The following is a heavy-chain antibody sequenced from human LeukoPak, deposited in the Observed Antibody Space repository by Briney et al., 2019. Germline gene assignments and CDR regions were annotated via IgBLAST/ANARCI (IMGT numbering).Heavy chain of an antibody. CDR3: ARLFGGVTTYDY. V-gene: IGHV4-34*01. J-gene: IGHJ4*02. CDR2: INHSGST. D-gene: IGHD2-8*02. CDR1: SGSFSGYY. Sequence: SETLSLTCSVYSGSFSGYYWSWIRQPPGKGLEWIGEINHSGSTNYNPSLKSRVTISVDTSKNQFSLKLSSVTAADTAVYYCARLFGGVTTYDYWGQGALVTVSS.